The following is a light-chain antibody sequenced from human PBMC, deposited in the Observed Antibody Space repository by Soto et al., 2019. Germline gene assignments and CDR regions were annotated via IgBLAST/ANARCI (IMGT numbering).Light chain of an antibody. V-gene: IGKV1-39*01. CDR2: ATS. CDR1: QSISTY. CDR3: RQSYFAPLT. J-gene: IGKJ4*01. Sequence: DIQVTQTHSSLSAYVGYRVTITCRASQSISTYLNWYQQKPGKAPNLLIFATSTLQSGVPSRFSGSGSGADFTLTILSLQHAEVATYYYRQSYFAPLTFGRGTKV.